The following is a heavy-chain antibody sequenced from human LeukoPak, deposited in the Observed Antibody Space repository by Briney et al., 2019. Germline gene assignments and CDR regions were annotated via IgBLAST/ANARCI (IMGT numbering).Heavy chain of an antibody. D-gene: IGHD3-22*01. CDR3: ARGDYYDSSGYPLFDY. CDR1: GYTFTSYG. J-gene: IGHJ4*02. CDR2: IIPIFGTA. V-gene: IGHV1-69*13. Sequence: SVKVSCKASGYTFTSYGISWVRQAPGQGLEWMGGIIPIFGTANYAQKFQGRVTITADESTSTAYVELSSLRSEDTAVYYCARGDYYDSSGYPLFDYWGQGTLVTVSS.